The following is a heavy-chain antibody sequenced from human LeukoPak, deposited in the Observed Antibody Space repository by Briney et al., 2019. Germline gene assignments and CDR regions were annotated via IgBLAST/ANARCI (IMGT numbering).Heavy chain of an antibody. V-gene: IGHV1-8*01. CDR1: GYTFTSYD. CDR3: ARGYGSSGYYYYGMDV. CDR2: MNPNSGNT. J-gene: IGHJ6*02. D-gene: IGHD3-22*01. Sequence: ASVKVSCKASGYTFTSYDINWVRQATGQGLEWMGWMNPNSGNTGYAQKFQGRVTITRNTSISTAYMELSSLRSEDTAVYYCARGYGSSGYYYYGMDVWGQGTTVTVSS.